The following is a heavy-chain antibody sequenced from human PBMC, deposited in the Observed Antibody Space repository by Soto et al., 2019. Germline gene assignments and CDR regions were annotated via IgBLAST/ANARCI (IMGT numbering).Heavy chain of an antibody. CDR1: GGSFRGYY. CDR2: INHSGST. D-gene: IGHD6-13*01. Sequence: SETLSLTCAVYGGSFRGYYWSGTRQPSGKGLEGIGEINHSGSTNYNPSLKSRVTISVDTSKNQFSLKLSSVTAADTAVYYCARGPTYSSWYVYYYYGMDVWGQGTTVT. CDR3: ARGPTYSSWYVYYYYGMDV. J-gene: IGHJ6*02. V-gene: IGHV4-34*01.